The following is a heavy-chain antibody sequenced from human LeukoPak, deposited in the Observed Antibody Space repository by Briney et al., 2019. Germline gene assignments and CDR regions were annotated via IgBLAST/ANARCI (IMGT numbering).Heavy chain of an antibody. Sequence: PGGSLRLSCAASGFTFSSYSMNWVRQAPGKGLEWVSYISSSSSTIYYADSVKGRFTISRDSAKNSLYLQMNSLRDEDTAVYYCASSTGWYEGFDYWGQGTLVTVSS. J-gene: IGHJ4*02. V-gene: IGHV3-48*02. CDR1: GFTFSSYS. D-gene: IGHD6-19*01. CDR2: ISSSSSTI. CDR3: ASSTGWYEGFDY.